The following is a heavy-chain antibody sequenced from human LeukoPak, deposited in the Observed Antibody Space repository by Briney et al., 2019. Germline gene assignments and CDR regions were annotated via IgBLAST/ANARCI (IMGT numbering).Heavy chain of an antibody. CDR1: GFRFRNFG. J-gene: IGHJ4*02. V-gene: IGHV3-30*18. Sequence: GGSLRLSCVDSGFRFRNFGMDWVRQAPGKGLEWVAVISHDGTNTYHADSVRGRFTISRDNSKNTLYLQMNSLRPEDTAVYYCAKDPGAVVVQAYYLDHWGQGTLVTVSS. CDR2: ISHDGTNT. D-gene: IGHD2-21*01. CDR3: AKDPGAVVVQAYYLDH.